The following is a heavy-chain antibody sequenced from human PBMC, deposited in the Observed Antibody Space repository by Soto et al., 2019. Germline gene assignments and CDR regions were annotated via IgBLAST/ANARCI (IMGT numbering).Heavy chain of an antibody. CDR2: IYYSGST. V-gene: IGHV4-31*03. D-gene: IGHD3-3*01. CDR3: ARNVDFWSGYYDY. CDR1: GGSISSGGYY. Sequence: PSETLSLTCTVSGGSISSGGYYWSWIRQHPGKGLEWIGYIYYSGSTYYNPSLKSRATISVDTSKNQFSLKLSSVTAADTAVYYCARNVDFWSGYYDYWGQGTLVTVSS. J-gene: IGHJ4*02.